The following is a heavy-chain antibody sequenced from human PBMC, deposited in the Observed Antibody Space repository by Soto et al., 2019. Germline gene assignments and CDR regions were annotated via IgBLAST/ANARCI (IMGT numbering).Heavy chain of an antibody. J-gene: IGHJ6*02. V-gene: IGHV4-59*01. Sequence: TLSLTCTVSGGSISRYYWNWIRQPPGTGLEWIGCTYYNGSTDYNPSLKSRVTISVDTSKNQFSLRLTSVTAADTAVYYCARDTRGYGVDLWGQGTTVTVSS. CDR2: TYYNGST. CDR3: ARDTRGYGVDL. D-gene: IGHD1-1*01. CDR1: GGSISRYY.